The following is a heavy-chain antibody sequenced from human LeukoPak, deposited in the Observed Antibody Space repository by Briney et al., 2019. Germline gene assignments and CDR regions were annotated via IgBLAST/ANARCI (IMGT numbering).Heavy chain of an antibody. CDR1: GFTFSLYN. CDR2: MSSSTTHI. D-gene: IGHD1-1*01. V-gene: IGHV3-21*01. CDR3: VTYGSPWNRVDH. J-gene: IGHJ4*02. Sequence: KSGGSLRLSCAASGFTFSLYNMNWVRQAPGKGREWVASMSSSTTHINYADSVNGRFTISRDNTNNLLFLQMNSVRAEDTAVYYCVTYGSPWNRVDHWGQGTLVTVSS.